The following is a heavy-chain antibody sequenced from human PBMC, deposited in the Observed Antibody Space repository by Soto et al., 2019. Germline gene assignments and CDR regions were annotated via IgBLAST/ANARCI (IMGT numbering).Heavy chain of an antibody. V-gene: IGHV2-5*02. Sequence: QITLKESGPTLVKPTQTLTLTCTVSEFSLSSSGVGVGGIRQPPGKPLEWLALIYWDDDKRYSTSLTSRLTITKDTPNKQVVLTMTNIDLVDAGTYYCARSYHATGTTFDYWGQGTLVTVSS. J-gene: IGHJ4*02. CDR2: IYWDDDK. CDR1: EFSLSSSGVG. CDR3: ARSYHATGTTFDY. D-gene: IGHD1-1*01.